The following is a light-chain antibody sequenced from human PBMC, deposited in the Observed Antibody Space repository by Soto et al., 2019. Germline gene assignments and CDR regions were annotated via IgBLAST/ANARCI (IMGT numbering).Light chain of an antibody. J-gene: IGKJ1*01. V-gene: IGKV3-15*01. Sequence: EFVITQSPATLSVSPGERATLSCRASQSVSSNLAWYQQKPGQAPRLLISGASTRATGIPARFSGSGSGTEFTLTISSLESDDFALYFCQEYNDWPLRTFGQGTKVDI. CDR1: QSVSSN. CDR3: QEYNDWPLRT. CDR2: GAS.